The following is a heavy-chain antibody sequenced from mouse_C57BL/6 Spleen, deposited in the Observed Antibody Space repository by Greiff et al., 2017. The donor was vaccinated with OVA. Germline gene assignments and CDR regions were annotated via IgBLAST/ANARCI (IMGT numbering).Heavy chain of an antibody. J-gene: IGHJ2*01. CDR1: GYTFTDYN. D-gene: IGHD4-1*01. V-gene: IGHV1-18*01. Sequence: EVQGVESGPELVKPGASVKIPCKASGYTFTDYNMDWVKQSHGKSLEWIGDINPNNGGTIYNQKFKGKATLTVDKSSSTAYMELRSLTSEDTAVYYCARSSLGRRDYWGQGTTLTVSS. CDR2: INPNNGGT. CDR3: ARSSLGRRDY.